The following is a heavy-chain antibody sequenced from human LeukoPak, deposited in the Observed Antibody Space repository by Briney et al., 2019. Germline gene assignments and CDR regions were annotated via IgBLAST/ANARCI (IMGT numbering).Heavy chain of an antibody. CDR3: ARSHSGSYYAFDY. J-gene: IGHJ4*02. V-gene: IGHV3-64*01. Sequence: GGSLRLSCAASGFTFSSYAMHWVRQAPGKGLEYVSAISSNGGSTYYANSVKGRFTISRDNSKNTLYLQMGSLRAEDMAVYYCARSHSGSYYAFDYWGQGTLVTVSS. CDR1: GFTFSSYA. D-gene: IGHD1-26*01. CDR2: ISSNGGST.